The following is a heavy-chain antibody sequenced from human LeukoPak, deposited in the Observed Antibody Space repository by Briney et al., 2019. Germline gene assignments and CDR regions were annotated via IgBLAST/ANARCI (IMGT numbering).Heavy chain of an antibody. CDR3: ASSGYYDSSGYLN. CDR1: GGSISSSSYY. J-gene: IGHJ4*02. CDR2: IYYSGST. V-gene: IGHV4-39*01. D-gene: IGHD3-22*01. Sequence: SETLSLTCTVSGGSISSSSYYWGWIRQPPGKGLEWIGSIYYSGSTYYNPSLKSRVTISVDTSKNQFSLKLSSVTAADTAVYYCASSGYYDSSGYLNWGQGTLVTVSS.